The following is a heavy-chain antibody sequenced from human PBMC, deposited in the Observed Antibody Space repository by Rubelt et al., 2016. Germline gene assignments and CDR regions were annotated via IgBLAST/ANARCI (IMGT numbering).Heavy chain of an antibody. CDR1: GGSFSGYY. Sequence: QVQLQQWGAGLLKPSETLSLTCAVYGGSFSGYYWSWIRQPPGKGLEWIGEIHHSGSTNYNPSLKSRVTISVDTSKNQFSLKLSSVTAADTAVYYCASQGYSSGWSAEYFQHWGQGTLVTVSS. CDR3: ASQGYSSGWSAEYFQH. CDR2: IHHSGST. J-gene: IGHJ1*01. V-gene: IGHV4-34*01. D-gene: IGHD6-19*01.